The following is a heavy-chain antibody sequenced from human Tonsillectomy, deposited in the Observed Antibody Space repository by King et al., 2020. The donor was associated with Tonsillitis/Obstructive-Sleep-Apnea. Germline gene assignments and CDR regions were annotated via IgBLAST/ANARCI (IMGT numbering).Heavy chain of an antibody. Sequence: LQLQESGPGLVKPSETLSLTCTVSGVSISSSSYYWGWIRQPPGKGLGWIGSIYYSGSTYYNPSLKSRVTISVDTSKNQFSLKLSSVTAADTAVYYCARHGGYDFWSGYYTGAYYYYMDVWGKGTTVTVSS. CDR1: GVSISSSSYY. CDR2: IYYSGST. V-gene: IGHV4-39*01. D-gene: IGHD3-3*01. J-gene: IGHJ6*03. CDR3: ARHGGYDFWSGYYTGAYYYYMDV.